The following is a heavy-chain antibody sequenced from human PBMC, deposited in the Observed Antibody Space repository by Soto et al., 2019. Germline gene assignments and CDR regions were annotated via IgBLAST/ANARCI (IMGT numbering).Heavy chain of an antibody. D-gene: IGHD3-3*01. Sequence: QVQLVESGGGVVQPGRSLRLSCAASGFTFSSYAMHWVRQAPGKGLEWVAVISYDGSNKYYADSVEGRFTISRDNSKNTLYLQMNSLRAEDTAVYYCARDRDYDFWSGTNYWYFDLWGRGTLVTVSS. CDR3: ARDRDYDFWSGTNYWYFDL. CDR2: ISYDGSNK. CDR1: GFTFSSYA. J-gene: IGHJ2*01. V-gene: IGHV3-30-3*01.